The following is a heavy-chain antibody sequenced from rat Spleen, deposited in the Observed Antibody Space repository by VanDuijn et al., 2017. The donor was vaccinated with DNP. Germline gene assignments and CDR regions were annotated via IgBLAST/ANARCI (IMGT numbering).Heavy chain of an antibody. CDR1: GYSITSYY. Sequence: VQLKESGPGLVKPSQSLSLSCSVTGYSITSYYWGWIRKFPGNKMEWIGYIRYTGSTSYNPSLKSRVSISRDTSKNQFFLQLNSVTAEDTATYYCASYFYDGYFAMDAWGQGTSVTVSS. CDR2: IRYTGST. D-gene: IGHD1-12*03. J-gene: IGHJ4*01. V-gene: IGHV3-1*01. CDR3: ASYFYDGYFAMDA.